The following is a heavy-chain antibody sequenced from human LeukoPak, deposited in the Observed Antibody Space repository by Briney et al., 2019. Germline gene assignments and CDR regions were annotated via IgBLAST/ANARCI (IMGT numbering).Heavy chain of an antibody. Sequence: GASVKVSCKTSGYTFTDYYMQWVRQAPGQGLEWMGWINPGDGDTKSARKFQGRVTMTRDTSISTAYLELSRLTSDDTAIYYCARDCSGADCYSGNAFDIWGQGTMVTVSS. J-gene: IGHJ3*02. CDR3: ARDCSGADCYSGNAFDI. CDR1: GYTFTDYY. V-gene: IGHV1-2*02. D-gene: IGHD2-15*01. CDR2: INPGDGDT.